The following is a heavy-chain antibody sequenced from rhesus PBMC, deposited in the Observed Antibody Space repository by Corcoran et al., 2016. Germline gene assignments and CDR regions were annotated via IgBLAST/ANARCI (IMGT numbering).Heavy chain of an antibody. V-gene: IGHV4-122*02. D-gene: IGHD1-44*02. CDR2: ITYSGIT. Sequence: QVQLQESGPGLVKPSETLSLTCAVSGDSISGYYWSWIRQAPGKGLEWSGYITYSGITSYNPSLKSRVTISRDTSKKQFSLKLRSVTAADTAVYYCARVGGSYLSYFDYWGQGVLVTVSS. CDR3: ARVGGSYLSYFDY. J-gene: IGHJ4*01. CDR1: GDSISGYY.